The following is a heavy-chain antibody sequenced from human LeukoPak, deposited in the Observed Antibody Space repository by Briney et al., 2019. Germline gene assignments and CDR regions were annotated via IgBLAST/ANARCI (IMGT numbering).Heavy chain of an antibody. Sequence: GGSLRLTRTASGFTVSSNYMTWVRQAPGKGLEWVSVIYSGGSTYYADSVKGRFVLSRDNSKNTLYLQMNSLRAEDTAVYYCATHSGGYWGQGTLVTVSS. J-gene: IGHJ4*02. CDR3: ATHSGGY. V-gene: IGHV3-66*01. CDR1: GFTVSSNY. CDR2: IYSGGST. D-gene: IGHD3-16*01.